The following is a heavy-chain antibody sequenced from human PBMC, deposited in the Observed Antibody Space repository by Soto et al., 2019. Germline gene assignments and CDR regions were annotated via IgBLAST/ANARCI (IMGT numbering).Heavy chain of an antibody. Sequence: QVQLVQSGAEVKKPGASVKVSCKASGYTFTSYGISWVRQAPGQGLEWMGWISAYNGNTNYAQKLQGRVTMNTDTSTSTAYMEMRSLRSNDTDVYYCARDGDFYEPGGFAIWGQGTMVTVSS. J-gene: IGHJ3*02. CDR1: GYTFTSYG. D-gene: IGHD5-12*01. CDR3: ARDGDFYEPGGFAI. CDR2: ISAYNGNT. V-gene: IGHV1-18*01.